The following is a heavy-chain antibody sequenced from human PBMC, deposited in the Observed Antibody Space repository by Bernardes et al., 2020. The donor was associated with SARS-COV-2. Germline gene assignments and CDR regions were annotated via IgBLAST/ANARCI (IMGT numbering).Heavy chain of an antibody. CDR2: IYPGDSDT. J-gene: IGHJ4*02. V-gene: IGHV5-51*01. D-gene: IGHD3-3*01. CDR1: GYSFTSYW. Sequence: GESLKISCKGSGYSFTSYWIGWVRQMPGKGLEWMGIIYPGDSDTRYSPSFQGQVTISADKSISTAYLQWSSLKASDTAMYYCARRGREDDFWSGYYMDTYYFDYWGQGTLVTVSS. CDR3: ARRGREDDFWSGYYMDTYYFDY.